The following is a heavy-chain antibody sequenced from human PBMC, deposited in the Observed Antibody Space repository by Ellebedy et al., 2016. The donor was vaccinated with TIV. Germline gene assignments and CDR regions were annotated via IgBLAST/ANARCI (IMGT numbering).Heavy chain of an antibody. D-gene: IGHD3-10*01. J-gene: IGHJ6*02. CDR1: GYSFTTYW. V-gene: IGHV5-10-1*01. Sequence: GESLKISCKGSGYSFTTYWIGWVRQMPGKGLEWMGRIDPSDSYTNYSPSFQGHVTISADKSISTAYLQWSSLKASDTAMYYCARSFSDGMDVWGQGTTVTVSS. CDR3: ARSFSDGMDV. CDR2: IDPSDSYT.